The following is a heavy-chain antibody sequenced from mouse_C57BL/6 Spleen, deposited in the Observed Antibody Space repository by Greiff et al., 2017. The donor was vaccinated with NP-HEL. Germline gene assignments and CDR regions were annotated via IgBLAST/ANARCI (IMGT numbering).Heavy chain of an antibody. CDR1: GYTFTSYW. J-gene: IGHJ2*01. CDR3: AAYGYDGRGLDY. V-gene: IGHV1-7*01. CDR2: INPSSGST. Sequence: QVQLQQSGAELAKPGASVKLSCKASGYTFTSYWMHWVKQRPGQGLEWIGYINPSSGSTKYNQQVKDKATLTADKSASTAYRQLSSLRYEDSAVYYCAAYGYDGRGLDYWGQGTTLTVSS. D-gene: IGHD2-2*01.